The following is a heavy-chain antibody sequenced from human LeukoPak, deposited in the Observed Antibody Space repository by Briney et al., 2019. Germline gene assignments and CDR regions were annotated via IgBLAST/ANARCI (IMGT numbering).Heavy chain of an antibody. Sequence: SETLSLTCTVSGDSINNYYWSWLRQTPGEGLEWIGFVAYSGNSNYNPSLESRVTISIDTSKNQFSLKLNSVTAADTAMYYCARVLRGAVTVNRFDPWGQRTLVTVSS. CDR2: VAYSGNS. CDR1: GDSINNYY. J-gene: IGHJ5*02. V-gene: IGHV4-59*01. CDR3: ARVLRGAVTVNRFDP. D-gene: IGHD2-21*02.